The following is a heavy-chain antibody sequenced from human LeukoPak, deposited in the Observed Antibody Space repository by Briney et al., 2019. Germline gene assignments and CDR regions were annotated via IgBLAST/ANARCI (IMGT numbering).Heavy chain of an antibody. V-gene: IGHV3-23*01. CDR3: AKDKFLYYYESSLDY. CDR2: ISGSSGNT. D-gene: IGHD3-22*01. J-gene: IGHJ4*02. CDR1: GFTFSSYA. Sequence: GGSLRLSCAASGFTFSSYALSWVRQAPGKGLVWVSGISGSSGNTYYADSVKGRFTISRDNSKNTLYLQMNSLRAEDTAVYYCAKDKFLYYYESSLDYWGQGTLVTVSS.